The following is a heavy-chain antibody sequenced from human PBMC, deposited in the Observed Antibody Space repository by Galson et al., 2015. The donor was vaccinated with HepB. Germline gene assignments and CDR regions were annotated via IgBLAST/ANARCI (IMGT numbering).Heavy chain of an antibody. CDR2: IIPILGIA. D-gene: IGHD2-15*01. J-gene: IGHJ6*02. Sequence: SVKVSCKASGGTFSSYAISWVRQAPGQGLEWMGRIIPILGIANYAQKFQGRVTITGDKSTSTAYMELSSLRSEDTAVYYCAREDPPWLLGDTADYYYGMDVWGQGTTVTVSS. V-gene: IGHV1-69*04. CDR1: GGTFSSYA. CDR3: AREDPPWLLGDTADYYYGMDV.